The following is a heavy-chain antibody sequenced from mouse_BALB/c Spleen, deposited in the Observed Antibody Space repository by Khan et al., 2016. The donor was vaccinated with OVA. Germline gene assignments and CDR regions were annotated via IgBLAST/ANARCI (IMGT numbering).Heavy chain of an antibody. CDR2: IWGGGGT. J-gene: IGHJ4*01. Sequence: VQLQESGPGLVAPSQSLSITCTVAGFSLSRYNIHWVRQPLGKGLEWLGMIWGGGGTDYNSTLKSRLSIRKDNSKSQVLLKMNSLQTYDTAMYYCARAYYRYNGYYAMDYWGQGTSVTVSS. CDR3: ARAYYRYNGYYAMDY. CDR1: GFSLSRYN. D-gene: IGHD2-14*01. V-gene: IGHV2-6-4*01.